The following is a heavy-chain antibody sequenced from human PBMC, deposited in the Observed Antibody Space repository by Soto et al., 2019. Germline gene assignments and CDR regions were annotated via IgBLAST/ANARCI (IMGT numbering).Heavy chain of an antibody. CDR3: ARPNDYDYMGRVGDFDY. D-gene: IGHD3-16*01. CDR2: ISSSSSYI. J-gene: IGHJ4*02. Sequence: EVQLVESGGGLVKPGGSLRLSCAASGFTFSSYSMNWVRQAPGKGREWVSSISSSSSYIYYADSVKGRFTISRDNAKNSLYLQRNSLRAEDTAVYYCARPNDYDYMGRVGDFDYWGQGTLVTVSS. V-gene: IGHV3-21*01. CDR1: GFTFSSYS.